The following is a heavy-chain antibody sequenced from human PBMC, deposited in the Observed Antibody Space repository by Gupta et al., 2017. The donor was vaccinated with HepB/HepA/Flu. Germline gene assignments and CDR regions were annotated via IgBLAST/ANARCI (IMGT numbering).Heavy chain of an antibody. D-gene: IGHD1-1*01. Sequence: EVQLLESGGGLVQPGGSLRLSCVASGFTFSSYAMSWVRQAPGKGLEWVSGISERGGSTYYADSVKGRFSISRDNSKNTLYLQMNSLRDEDTAIYYCAKARVEILRAFDFWGQGTMVTVSS. V-gene: IGHV3-23*01. J-gene: IGHJ3*01. CDR3: AKARVEILRAFDF. CDR1: GFTFSSYA. CDR2: ISERGGST.